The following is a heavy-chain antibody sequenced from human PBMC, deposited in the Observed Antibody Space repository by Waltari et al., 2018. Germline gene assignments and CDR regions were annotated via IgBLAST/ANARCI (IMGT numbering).Heavy chain of an antibody. D-gene: IGHD3-9*01. CDR2: ISADNGNT. CDR1: GYTFTSYG. Sequence: QVQLVQSGAEVKKPGASVKVSCKASGYTFTSYGISWVRRAPGQGLEWMGWISADNGNTNYAPKLQGRVTMTTDTSTSTAYMELRSLRSDDTAVYYCARDLGGYDILTGYPHDYWGQGTLVTVSS. CDR3: ARDLGGYDILTGYPHDY. J-gene: IGHJ4*02. V-gene: IGHV1-18*01.